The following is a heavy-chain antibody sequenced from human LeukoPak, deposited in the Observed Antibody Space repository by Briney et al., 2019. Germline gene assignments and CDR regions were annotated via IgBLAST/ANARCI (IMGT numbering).Heavy chain of an antibody. CDR1: GGSIGSYY. D-gene: IGHD2-15*01. Sequence: TSETLSLTCTISGGSIGSYYWNWIRQPPGKGLEWIGYIYYSGNTNYNPSLKSRVTISVDTSKNQFSLNLNSVTAADTAVYYCARGGGKPDIWGQGTLVTVSS. CDR3: ARGGGKPDI. V-gene: IGHV4-59*01. J-gene: IGHJ4*02. CDR2: IYYSGNT.